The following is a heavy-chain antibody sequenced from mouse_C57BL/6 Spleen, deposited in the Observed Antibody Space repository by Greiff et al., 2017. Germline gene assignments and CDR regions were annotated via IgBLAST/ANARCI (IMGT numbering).Heavy chain of an antibody. D-gene: IGHD2-4*01. CDR3: ARERSYYDYDDAMDY. CDR2: INPSSGYT. V-gene: IGHV1-4*01. J-gene: IGHJ4*01. Sequence: QVQLKQSGAELARPGASVKMSCKASGYTFTSYTMHWVKQRPGQGLEWIGYINPSSGYTKYNQKFKDKATLTADKSSSTAYMQLSSLTSEDSAVYYCARERSYYDYDDAMDYWGQGTSVTVSS. CDR1: GYTFTSYT.